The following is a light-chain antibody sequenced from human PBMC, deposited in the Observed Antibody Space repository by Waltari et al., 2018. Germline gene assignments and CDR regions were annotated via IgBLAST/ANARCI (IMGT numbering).Light chain of an antibody. Sequence: QSVLTQPPSASGTPGQRVTISCSGSISNLGTNYVYWYQQFPGTAPKLLIQRNNQRPSGGPDRVAGSQSGTSASLAISGLRSEDEADYYCASWDDSLSVGVFGGGTKLTVL. J-gene: IGLJ3*02. CDR2: RNN. CDR3: ASWDDSLSVGV. V-gene: IGLV1-47*01. CDR1: ISNLGTNY.